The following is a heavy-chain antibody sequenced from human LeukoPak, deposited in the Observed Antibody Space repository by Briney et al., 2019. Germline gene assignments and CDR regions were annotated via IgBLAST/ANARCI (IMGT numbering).Heavy chain of an antibody. Sequence: GGSLRLSCAASGFTFSTYGMNWVRQAPGRGLEWVAFIRYDGSNKYYADSVKGRFTISRDNSKNTVYLQMNSLRAEDTAVYYCAKGHSSSWYSAYFDYWGQGTLVTVSS. J-gene: IGHJ4*02. D-gene: IGHD6-13*01. CDR2: IRYDGSNK. CDR1: GFTFSTYG. V-gene: IGHV3-30*02. CDR3: AKGHSSSWYSAYFDY.